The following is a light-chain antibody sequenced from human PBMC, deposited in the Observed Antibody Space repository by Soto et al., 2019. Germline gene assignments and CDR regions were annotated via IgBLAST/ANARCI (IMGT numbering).Light chain of an antibody. J-gene: IGLJ2*01. Sequence: QSVLTQPPSVSGAPGKRVTISCTGSSSNIGAGYDVHWYQQLPGTPPKLLIYGNSNRPSGVPDRFSGSKSGTSASLAITGLQAEDEADYYCQSYDSSLSGVVFGGGTKLTVL. CDR1: SSNIGAGYD. CDR3: QSYDSSLSGVV. CDR2: GNS. V-gene: IGLV1-40*01.